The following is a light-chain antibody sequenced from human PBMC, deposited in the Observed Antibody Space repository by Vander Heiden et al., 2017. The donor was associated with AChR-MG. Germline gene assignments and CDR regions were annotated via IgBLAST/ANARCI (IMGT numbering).Light chain of an antibody. J-gene: IGKJ1*01. CDR1: QGIRND. CDR3: LQDYTYPRT. Sequence: AIQLTQSPSSLSASVGDRVSITCRASQGIRNDLGWYQQMPGKAPKLLIYSTSSLESWVPSRFSGNGSGTDFTLTISSLQPEDFASYYCLQDYTYPRTFGQGTKVEV. V-gene: IGKV1-6*01. CDR2: STS.